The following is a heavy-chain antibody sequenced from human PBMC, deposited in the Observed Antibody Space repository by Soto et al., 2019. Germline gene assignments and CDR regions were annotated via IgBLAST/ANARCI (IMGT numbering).Heavy chain of an antibody. Sequence: QVQLQESGPGLVKPSQTLSLTCSVSGGSITSGGFYWSWIRQHPGKGLEWIAYIFHSGSTDYNPSLKSRVIISAATSKNQFSLKLTSVTAADTAVYYCVRGGIAGNWFDPWGQGTLVTVSS. J-gene: IGHJ5*02. D-gene: IGHD6-13*01. V-gene: IGHV4-31*03. CDR3: VRGGIAGNWFDP. CDR2: IFHSGST. CDR1: GGSITSGGFY.